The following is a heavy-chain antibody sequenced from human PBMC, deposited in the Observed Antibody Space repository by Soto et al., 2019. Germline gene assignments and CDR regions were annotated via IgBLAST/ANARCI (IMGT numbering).Heavy chain of an antibody. D-gene: IGHD3-10*01. V-gene: IGHV1-18*01. Sequence: VASVKVSCKASGYTFTSYVISWVRQAPGQGLERMGWISAYNGNTNYAQKLQGRVTMTTDTSTSTAYMELRSLRSDDTAVYYCARDKGYYYGSGQLDWHYYGMDVWGQGTTVTVSS. CDR2: ISAYNGNT. CDR3: ARDKGYYYGSGQLDWHYYGMDV. CDR1: GYTFTSYV. J-gene: IGHJ6*02.